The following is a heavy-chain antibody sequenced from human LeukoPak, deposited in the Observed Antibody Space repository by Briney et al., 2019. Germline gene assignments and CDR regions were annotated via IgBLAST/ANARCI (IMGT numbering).Heavy chain of an antibody. V-gene: IGHV4-38-2*02. CDR3: AKDDGGSYYIYYYYMDV. CDR1: DYSISSGYY. J-gene: IGHJ6*03. D-gene: IGHD1-26*01. CDR2: MYHRGSS. Sequence: SETLSLTCTVSDYSISSGYYWGWIRQPPGKGLEWIGSMYHRGSSYYNPSLKSRVTISVDTSKNQFSLKLSSVTAADTAVYYCAKDDGGSYYIYYYYMDVWGKGTTVTISS.